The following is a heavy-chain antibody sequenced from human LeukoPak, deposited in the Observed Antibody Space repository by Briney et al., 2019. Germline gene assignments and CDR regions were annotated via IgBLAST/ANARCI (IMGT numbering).Heavy chain of an antibody. CDR2: INANDGGT. J-gene: IGHJ4*02. Sequence: KVSCKAXGNTFTGYFIHWVRQAPGQGLEWMGRINANDGGTQYAQHFQGRVTMTRDTSTNTAYMELSSLTSDDTALFYCAREILVLTGTKLYYFDYWGQGTLVTVSS. CDR3: AREILVLTGTKLYYFDY. V-gene: IGHV1-2*06. CDR1: GNTFTGYF. D-gene: IGHD1-7*01.